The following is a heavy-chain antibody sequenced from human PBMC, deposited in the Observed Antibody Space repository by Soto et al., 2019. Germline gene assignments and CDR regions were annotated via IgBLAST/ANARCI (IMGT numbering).Heavy chain of an antibody. CDR1: GFTFSSYG. J-gene: IGHJ6*02. D-gene: IGHD3-10*01. V-gene: IGHV3-33*01. Sequence: PGGSLRLSSAASGFTFSSYGMHWVRQAPGKGLEWVAVIWYDGSNKYYADSVNGRFTISRDNSKNTLYLQMNSLRAEDTAVYYCARMYYYGSGSYYVGGMDVWGQGTTVTVSS. CDR2: IWYDGSNK. CDR3: ARMYYYGSGSYYVGGMDV.